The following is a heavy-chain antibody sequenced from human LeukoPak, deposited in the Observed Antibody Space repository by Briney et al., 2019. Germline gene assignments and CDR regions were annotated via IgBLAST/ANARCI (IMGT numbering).Heavy chain of an antibody. V-gene: IGHV3-23*01. CDR3: AKRGGYDYDADWFDP. J-gene: IGHJ5*02. CDR2: ITSSGGST. D-gene: IGHD3-22*01. Sequence: GGSLRLSCAASEFTFSSYAMSWVRQAPGKGLEWVSTITSSGGSTDYAESVKGRFTISRDNSKNTLYLQMNSLRAEDTAVYYCAKRGGYDYDADWFDPWGQGTLVTVSS. CDR1: EFTFSSYA.